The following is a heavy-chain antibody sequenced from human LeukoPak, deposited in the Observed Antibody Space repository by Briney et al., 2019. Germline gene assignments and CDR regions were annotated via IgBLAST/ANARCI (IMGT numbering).Heavy chain of an antibody. J-gene: IGHJ3*02. CDR2: IFYSGST. CDR3: GRRGSGWYNAFDI. CDR1: GGSISTSSYY. V-gene: IGHV4-39*01. D-gene: IGHD6-19*01. Sequence: SDTLSLTCTVSGGSISTSSYYWGWIRQPPGKGLERIGSIFYSGSTYYNPALKSRVTISVDTSKNQFSLKLSSVTAADTAVYYCGRRGSGWYNAFDIWGQGTMVTVSS.